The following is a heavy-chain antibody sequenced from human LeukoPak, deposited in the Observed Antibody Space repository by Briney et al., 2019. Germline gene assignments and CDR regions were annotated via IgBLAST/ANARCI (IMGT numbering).Heavy chain of an antibody. CDR3: ARDLLTYDFWSGQSYYYYRMDV. V-gene: IGHV4-59*12. CDR2: IYYSGST. CDR1: GGSISSYY. J-gene: IGHJ6*02. Sequence: SETLSLTCTVSGGSISSYYWSWIRQPPGKGLEWIGHIYYSGSTNYNPSLKSRVTISVDTSKNQFSLKLSSVTAADTAVYYCARDLLTYDFWSGQSYYYYRMDVWGQGTTVTVSS. D-gene: IGHD3-3*01.